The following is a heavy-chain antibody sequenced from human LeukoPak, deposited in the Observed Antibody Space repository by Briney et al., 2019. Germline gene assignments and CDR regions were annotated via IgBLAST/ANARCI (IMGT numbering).Heavy chain of an antibody. D-gene: IGHD3-10*01. J-gene: IGHJ4*02. V-gene: IGHV1-46*01. Sequence: GASVKVSCKASGYTFTNSYIHWVRQAPGQVLEWMGLINPDGGNTNYAQNFQGRVTMTRNTSISTAYMELSSLRSEDTAVYYCARTMVRGVISRTYYFDYWGQGTLVTVSS. CDR2: INPDGGNT. CDR3: ARTMVRGVISRTYYFDY. CDR1: GYTFTNSY.